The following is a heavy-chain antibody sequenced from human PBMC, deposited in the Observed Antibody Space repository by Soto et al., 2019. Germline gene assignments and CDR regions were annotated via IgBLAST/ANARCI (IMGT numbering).Heavy chain of an antibody. V-gene: IGHV3-7*05. J-gene: IGHJ5*02. CDR1: GFNFSSYW. CDR3: ARDRDDFWSGFSFDP. CDR2: IKQDGSEK. D-gene: IGHD3-3*01. Sequence: PGGSLRLSCAASGFNFSSYWMSWVRQAPGKGLEWVANIKQDGSEKYYVDSVKGRFTISRDNAKNSLYLQMNSLRAEDTAVYYCARDRDDFWSGFSFDPWGQGTLVTVSS.